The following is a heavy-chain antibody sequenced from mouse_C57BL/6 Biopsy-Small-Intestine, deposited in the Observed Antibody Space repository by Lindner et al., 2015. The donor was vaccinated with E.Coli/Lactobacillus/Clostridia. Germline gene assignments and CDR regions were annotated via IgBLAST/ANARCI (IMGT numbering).Heavy chain of an antibody. Sequence: VQLQESGAELVRPGTSVKVSCKVSGYAFTNYLIEWVKQRPGQGLEWIGVINPGSDGTNYNENFKGKATLTVDKSSSIAYMQFSSLTSEDSAVYFCARRNSDYDGYYFDYWGQGTALTVSS. CDR2: INPGSDGT. CDR3: ARRNSDYDGYYFDY. J-gene: IGHJ2*01. V-gene: IGHV1-54*01. D-gene: IGHD2-4*01. CDR1: GYAFTNYL.